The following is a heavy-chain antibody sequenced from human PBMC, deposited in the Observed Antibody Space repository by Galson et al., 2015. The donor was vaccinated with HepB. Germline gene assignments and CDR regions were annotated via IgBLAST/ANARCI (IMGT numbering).Heavy chain of an antibody. V-gene: IGHV1-18*01. CDR2: ISTYNGDT. CDR3: ARDTPAASNWFDP. D-gene: IGHD2-2*01. CDR1: GYTFTSYG. Sequence: SVKVSCKASGYTFTSYGITWVRQAPGQGLEWMGWISTYNGDTNYAQKFQGRVTMTTDTSTSTAYMELRSLRSDDTAVYYCARDTPAASNWFDPWGQGTLVTVSS. J-gene: IGHJ5*02.